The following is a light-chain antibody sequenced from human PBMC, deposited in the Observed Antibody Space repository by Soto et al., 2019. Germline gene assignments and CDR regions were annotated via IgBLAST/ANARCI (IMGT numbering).Light chain of an antibody. Sequence: QLTQSPSSLSASVGDRVIITCRASQSVSRSLNWYQQKAGQAPKLLIYAASTLHSGVPSRFSGSGSGTEFTLTISSLQPEDFATYYCQQHAITPPWTFGQGTKVDVK. CDR2: AAS. J-gene: IGKJ1*01. CDR3: QQHAITPPWT. V-gene: IGKV1-39*01. CDR1: QSVSRS.